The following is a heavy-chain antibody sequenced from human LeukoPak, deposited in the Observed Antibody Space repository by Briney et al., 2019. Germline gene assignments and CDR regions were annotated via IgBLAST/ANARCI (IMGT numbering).Heavy chain of an antibody. CDR3: ARDRSTIVRSFDY. CDR1: GFTFDDYA. CDR2: INSDGSTT. D-gene: IGHD1-26*01. V-gene: IGHV3-74*01. Sequence: PGRSLRLSCAASGFTFDDYAMHWVRQAPGKGLEWVSRINSDGSTTSSADSVKGRVTISRDNAKNTVYLQMNSLRAEDTAVYYCARDRSTIVRSFDYWGQGTLVTVSS. J-gene: IGHJ4*02.